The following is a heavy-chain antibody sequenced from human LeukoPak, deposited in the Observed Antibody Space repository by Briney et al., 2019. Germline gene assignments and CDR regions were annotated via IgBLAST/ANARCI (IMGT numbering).Heavy chain of an antibody. V-gene: IGHV4-39*07. CDR3: ARVGVTADFDY. J-gene: IGHJ4*02. D-gene: IGHD1-26*01. Sequence: PSETLSLTCTVSGGSISSGEYYWGWVRQPPGKEPEWIGSIFYSGTTHYNLSLQSRVTISRDTSKNQFSLNLNSVTAADTAVYYCARVGVTADFDYWGQGTLVTVSS. CDR2: IFYSGTT. CDR1: GGSISSGEYY.